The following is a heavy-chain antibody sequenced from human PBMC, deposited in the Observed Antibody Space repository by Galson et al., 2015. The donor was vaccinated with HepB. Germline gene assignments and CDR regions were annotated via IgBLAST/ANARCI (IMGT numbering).Heavy chain of an antibody. J-gene: IGHJ5*02. CDR1: GGTFSSYA. V-gene: IGHV1-69*13. Sequence: SVKVSCKASGGTFSSYAISWVRQAPGQGLEWMGGIIPIFGTANYAQKFQGRVTITADESTSTAYMELSSLRSEDTAVYYCVSDKGYCSGGSCYSPGSGPPRDNPRENWFDPWGQGTLVTVSS. D-gene: IGHD2-15*01. CDR2: IIPIFGTA. CDR3: VSDKGYCSGGSCYSPGSGPPRDNPRENWFDP.